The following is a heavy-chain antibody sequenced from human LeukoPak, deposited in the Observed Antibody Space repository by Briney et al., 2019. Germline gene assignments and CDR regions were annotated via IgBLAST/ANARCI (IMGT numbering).Heavy chain of an antibody. J-gene: IGHJ4*02. V-gene: IGHV1-18*01. CDR3: ARDLIGLGYYFDY. D-gene: IGHD2-15*01. CDR1: GYSSSTSG. CDR2: ISAYNGNT. Sequence: ASVKISSKASGYSSSTSGIIAWRHATRQKVVWMGWISAYNGNTNYAQKLQGRVTMTTDTSTSTAYVELRSLRSDDTAVYYCARDLIGLGYYFDYWGQGTLVTVSS.